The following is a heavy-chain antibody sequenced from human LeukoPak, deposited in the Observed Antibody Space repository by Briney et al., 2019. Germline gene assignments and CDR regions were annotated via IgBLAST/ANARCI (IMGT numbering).Heavy chain of an antibody. D-gene: IGHD3-10*01. V-gene: IGHV3-23*01. CDR2: ISGSGGST. CDR1: GFTFSSYA. Sequence: GGSLRLSCAASGFTFSSYATSWVRQAPGKGLEWVSAISGSGGSTYYADSVKGRFTISRDNSKNTLYLQMNSLRAEDTAVYYCAKVRGYYGSGSEYFDYWGQGTLVTVSS. CDR3: AKVRGYYGSGSEYFDY. J-gene: IGHJ4*02.